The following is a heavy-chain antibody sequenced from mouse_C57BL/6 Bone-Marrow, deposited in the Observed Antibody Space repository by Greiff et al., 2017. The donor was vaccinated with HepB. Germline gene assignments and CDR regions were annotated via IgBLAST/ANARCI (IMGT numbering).Heavy chain of an antibody. V-gene: IGHV14-4*01. CDR1: GFNIKDDY. CDR2: IDPENGDT. Sequence: EVQLQESGAELVRPGASVKLSCTASGFNIKDDYMHWVKQRPEQGLEWIGWIDPENGDTEYASKFQGKATITADTSSNTAYLQLSSLTSEDSAVYYCTSYWVAYWGRGTLVTVSA. J-gene: IGHJ3*01. CDR3: TSYWVAY.